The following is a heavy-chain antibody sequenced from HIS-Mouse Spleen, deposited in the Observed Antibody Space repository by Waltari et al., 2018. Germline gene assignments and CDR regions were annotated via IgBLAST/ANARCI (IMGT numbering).Heavy chain of an antibody. V-gene: IGHV1-2*02. CDR1: GYTFTGYY. CDR2: NNPNSGGT. CDR3: ARDPSNSIDY. D-gene: IGHD4-4*01. Sequence: QVQLVQSGAEVTKPGASVKVSCKASGYTFTGYYMHWVRQAPGQGLEWMGWNNPNSGGTNYAQKCEGRVTMTRDTSISTAYMGLSRLRSDDTAVYYCARDPSNSIDYWGQGTLVTVSS. J-gene: IGHJ4*02.